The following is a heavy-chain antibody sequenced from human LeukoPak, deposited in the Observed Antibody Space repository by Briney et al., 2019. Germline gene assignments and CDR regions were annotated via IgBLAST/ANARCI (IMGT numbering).Heavy chain of an antibody. CDR1: GFTFNSYS. D-gene: IGHD3-16*01. J-gene: IGHJ4*02. CDR3: ARIGGELWTPNFDY. CDR2: ISSSSSYI. Sequence: GGSVRLSCAASGFTFNSYSMNWVRQATGKGRVWFSSISSSSSYIYYADSVKGRFTISRDNAKNSLYLQMNSLRAEDTAVYYCARIGGELWTPNFDYWGQGTLVTVSS. V-gene: IGHV3-21*01.